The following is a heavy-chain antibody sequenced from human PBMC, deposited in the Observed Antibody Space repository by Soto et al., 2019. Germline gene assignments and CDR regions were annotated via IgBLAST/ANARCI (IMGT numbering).Heavy chain of an antibody. J-gene: IGHJ6*02. Sequence: ASVKVSCKASGYTFTSYGISWVRQAPGQGLEWMGWISAYNGNTNYAQKLQGRVTMTTDTSTSTAYMELRSLRSDDTAVYYCARERVVVVADTVGTQKHYYYYGMEVWGQGTTVTVSS. CDR2: ISAYNGNT. D-gene: IGHD2-15*01. V-gene: IGHV1-18*01. CDR1: GYTFTSYG. CDR3: ARERVVVVADTVGTQKHYYYYGMEV.